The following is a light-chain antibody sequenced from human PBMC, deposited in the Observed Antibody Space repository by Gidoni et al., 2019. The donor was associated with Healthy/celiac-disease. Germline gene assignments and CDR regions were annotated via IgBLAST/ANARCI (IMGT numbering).Light chain of an antibody. Sequence: DSQITQSPSSLSASVADRVTITCRASQSISSYLNWYQQKPGKAPKLLIYAASSLQSGVPSRFSGSGSGTDFTLPISSLQPEDFATYYCQQSYSTPWTFGQGTKVEIK. V-gene: IGKV1-39*01. CDR3: QQSYSTPWT. CDR2: AAS. J-gene: IGKJ1*01. CDR1: QSISSY.